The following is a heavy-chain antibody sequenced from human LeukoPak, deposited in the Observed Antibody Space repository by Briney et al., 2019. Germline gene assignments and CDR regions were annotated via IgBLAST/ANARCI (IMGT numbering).Heavy chain of an antibody. CDR1: GVSINSSSYY. Sequence: SETLSLTCTVSGVSINSSSYYWRWIRQPPGGGLESIPSIDYSGSAYYNPSRKTLITVSVDTSKNKFSRKLSSVTAADAAVYYCAGGIAVAEVSNFGCWGNGVMVT. J-gene: IGHJ4*01. D-gene: IGHD6-19*01. CDR2: IDYSGSA. V-gene: IGHV4-39*07. CDR3: AGGIAVAEVSNFGC.